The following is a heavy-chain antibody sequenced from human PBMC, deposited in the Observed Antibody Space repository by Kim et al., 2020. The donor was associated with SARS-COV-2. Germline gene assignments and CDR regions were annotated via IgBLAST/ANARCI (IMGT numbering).Heavy chain of an antibody. CDR1: GFIFSNYA. V-gene: IGHV3-23*01. D-gene: IGHD3-22*01. J-gene: IGHJ6*01. CDR3: AKLKNMIVASIPYYDV. CDR2: ISGSGSGI. Sequence: GGSLRLSCAASGFIFSNYAMTWVRQAPGKGLEWVAAISGSGSGIFYADSAKGRFTISRDNSKNTVSLQMNSLTADDSALYFCAKLKNMIVASIPYYDVWG.